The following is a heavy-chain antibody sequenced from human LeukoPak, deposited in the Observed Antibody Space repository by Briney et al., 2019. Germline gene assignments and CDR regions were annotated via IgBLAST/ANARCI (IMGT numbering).Heavy chain of an antibody. D-gene: IGHD6-13*01. Sequence: SQTLSLTCTVSGGSISSGDYYWSWIRQPPGKGLEWIGYIYYSGSTYYNPSLKSRVTISVDTSKNQFSLKLSSVTAADTAVYYCARGGLYSSSWLNWFDSWGQGTLVTVSS. CDR3: ARGGLYSSSWLNWFDS. CDR1: GGSISSGDYY. V-gene: IGHV4-30-4*01. CDR2: IYYSGST. J-gene: IGHJ5*01.